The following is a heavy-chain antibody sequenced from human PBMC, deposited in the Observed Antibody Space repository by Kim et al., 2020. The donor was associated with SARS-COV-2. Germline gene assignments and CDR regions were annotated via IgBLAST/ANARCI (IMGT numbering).Heavy chain of an antibody. Sequence: SETLSLTCAVYGGSFSGYYWSWIRQPPGKGLEWIGEINHSGSTNYNPSLKSRVTISVDTSKNQFSLKLSSVTAADTAVYYCARVLLAGAAALLYWGQGTLVTVSS. J-gene: IGHJ4*02. CDR3: ARVLLAGAAALLY. CDR2: INHSGST. D-gene: IGHD6-13*01. CDR1: GGSFSGYY. V-gene: IGHV4-34*01.